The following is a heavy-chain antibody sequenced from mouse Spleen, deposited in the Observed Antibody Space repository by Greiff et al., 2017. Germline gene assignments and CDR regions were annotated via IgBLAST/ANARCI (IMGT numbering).Heavy chain of an antibody. V-gene: IGHV5-6-5*01. CDR3: ERRENYGYDYFDY. CDR1: GFPFSRYA. Sequence: EVKLVESGGGLVKPGGSLQLSCAASGFPFSRYAMSFFRQTPAKRLAWVASISSGGSTYYPDSVKGRFTISRDNARNILYLQMSSLRTEDTDKYYCERRENYGYDYFDYWGQGTTRTVSS. J-gene: IGHJ2*01. CDR2: ISSGGST. D-gene: IGHD1-2*01.